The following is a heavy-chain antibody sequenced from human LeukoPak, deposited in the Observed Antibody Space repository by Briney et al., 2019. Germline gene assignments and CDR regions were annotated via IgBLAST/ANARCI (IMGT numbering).Heavy chain of an antibody. J-gene: IGHJ4*02. CDR3: ASKSRIAVAGTFDS. V-gene: IGHV3-23*01. D-gene: IGHD6-19*01. Sequence: GGSLRLSCAASGFTFSSYAMSWVRQAPGKGLEWVAAITASGGSTFYGDSVKGRFTISRDNAKNTLYLQMSSLRAEDTAVYYCASKSRIAVAGTFDSWGQGTLVTVSS. CDR1: GFTFSSYA. CDR2: ITASGGST.